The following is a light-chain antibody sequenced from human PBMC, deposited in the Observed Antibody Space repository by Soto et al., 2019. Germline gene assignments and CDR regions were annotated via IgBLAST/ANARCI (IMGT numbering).Light chain of an antibody. CDR2: AAS. Sequence: DIQMTQSPSSLSASVGDRVTITCRASQGIRDALGWYQQKPGKAPKRLIYAASSLQSGVPSRFSGSGSGTEVTIPISSLQPEDFATYYCLQHNSYPQTFGQGTKVEIK. V-gene: IGKV1-17*01. CDR3: LQHNSYPQT. CDR1: QGIRDA. J-gene: IGKJ1*01.